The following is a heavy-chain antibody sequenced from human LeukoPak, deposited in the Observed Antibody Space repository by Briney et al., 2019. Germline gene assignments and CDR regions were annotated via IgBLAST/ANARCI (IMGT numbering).Heavy chain of an antibody. CDR2: IYHSGST. CDR1: GGSISSHY. V-gene: IGHV4-38-2*02. Sequence: SETLSLTCTVSGGSISSHYWSWIRQPPGKGLEWIGSIYHSGSTYYNPSLKSRVTISVDTSKNQFSLKLNSVTAADTAVYYCAREGGPTVTSFDYWVQGTLVTVSS. CDR3: AREGGPTVTSFDY. D-gene: IGHD4-17*01. J-gene: IGHJ4*02.